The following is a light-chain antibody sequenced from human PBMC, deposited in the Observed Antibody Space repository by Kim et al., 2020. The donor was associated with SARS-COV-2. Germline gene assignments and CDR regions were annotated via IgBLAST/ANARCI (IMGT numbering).Light chain of an antibody. J-gene: IGKJ1*01. Sequence: EVVLTQSPGTLTLSPGDRATLSCRASQPLTITSLAWYQQKPGQSPRLLLSGASNSATGIPDRFSGRGSGTDFALTISILEPEDCAVYYCQRYETIPWTFGQGTKVDIK. CDR1: QPLTITS. V-gene: IGKV3-20*01. CDR3: QRYETIPWT. CDR2: GAS.